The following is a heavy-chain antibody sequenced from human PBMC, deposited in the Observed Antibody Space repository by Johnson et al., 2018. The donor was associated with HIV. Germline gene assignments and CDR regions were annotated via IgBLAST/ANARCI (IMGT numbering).Heavy chain of an antibody. D-gene: IGHD2-15*01. CDR2: ISYDGSNT. J-gene: IGHJ3*02. Sequence: QVQLVESGGGVVQPGRSLRLSCAASGFTFSSYAMHWVRQAPGKGLEWVEVISYDGSNTYAADSVKGRSTISRDNFKNTVYLQMNSLRAEDTAVYYCARGLHTGYCSGGSCYGARAFDIWGQGTMVTVSS. CDR1: GFTFSSYA. CDR3: ARGLHTGYCSGGSCYGARAFDI. V-gene: IGHV3-30*04.